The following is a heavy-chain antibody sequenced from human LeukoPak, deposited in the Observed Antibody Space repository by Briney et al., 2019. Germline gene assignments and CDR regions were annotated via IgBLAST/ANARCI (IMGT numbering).Heavy chain of an antibody. Sequence: GGSLRLSCAASGFTFSTYWMSWVRQAPGKGLEWVANIKQDGSEKYYVDSVKGRFTISRDNAKNSLYLQMNSLRAEDTAVYYCARGHYGSGSYYNLDYWGQGTLVTVSS. J-gene: IGHJ4*02. CDR2: IKQDGSEK. CDR1: GFTFSTYW. D-gene: IGHD3-10*01. V-gene: IGHV3-7*03. CDR3: ARGHYGSGSYYNLDY.